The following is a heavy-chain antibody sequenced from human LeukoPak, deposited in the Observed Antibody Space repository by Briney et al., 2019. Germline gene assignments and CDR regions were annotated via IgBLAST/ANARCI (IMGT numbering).Heavy chain of an antibody. V-gene: IGHV4-59*12. J-gene: IGHJ5*02. CDR1: GGSISSYY. D-gene: IGHD6-19*01. CDR2: ICYSGST. Sequence: PSETLSLTCTVSGGSISSYYWSWIRQPPGKGLEWIGYICYSGSTNYNPSLKSRVTISVDTSKNQFSLKLSSVTAADTAVYYCASHLTVAVWLDRFDPWGQGTLVTVSS. CDR3: ASHLTVAVWLDRFDP.